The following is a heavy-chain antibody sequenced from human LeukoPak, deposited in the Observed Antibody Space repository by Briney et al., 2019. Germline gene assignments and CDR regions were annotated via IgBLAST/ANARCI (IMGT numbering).Heavy chain of an antibody. J-gene: IGHJ4*02. CDR1: GFTLSSYG. Sequence: GGSLRLSCAASGFTLSSYGMHWVRQAPGKGLEWVAFIRYDGSNKYYADSVKGRFTISRDNSKNTLYLQMNSLRAEDTAVYYCARAPTAAGTGIDYWGQGTLVTVSS. CDR2: IRYDGSNK. D-gene: IGHD6-13*01. CDR3: ARAPTAAGTGIDY. V-gene: IGHV3-30*02.